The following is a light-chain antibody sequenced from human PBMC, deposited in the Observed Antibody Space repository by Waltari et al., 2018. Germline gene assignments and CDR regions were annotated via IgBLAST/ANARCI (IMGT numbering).Light chain of an antibody. CDR1: SGPVSTTHS. Sequence: QTVVTQEPSFSVSPGGTVTLTCGLSSGPVSTTHSPSWYQQTPGQAPRTLIYTTNTRSSGVPDRFSGSILGNKAALTITGAQADDESDYYCALYMGSGVHWVFGGGTKLTVL. CDR2: TTN. J-gene: IGLJ3*02. CDR3: ALYMGSGVHWV. V-gene: IGLV8-61*01.